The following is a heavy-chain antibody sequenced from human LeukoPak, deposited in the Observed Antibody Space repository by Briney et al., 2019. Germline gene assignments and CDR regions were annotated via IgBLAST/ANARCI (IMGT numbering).Heavy chain of an antibody. CDR1: GYTFTSYG. Sequence: ASVTVSCKASGYTFTSYGISWVRQAPGQGLEWMGWISAYNGNTNYAQKLQGRVTMTTDTSTSTAYMELRSLRSDDTAVYYCARGVLRYFDWLYYFDYWGQGTLVTVSS. CDR2: ISAYNGNT. D-gene: IGHD3-9*01. CDR3: ARGVLRYFDWLYYFDY. J-gene: IGHJ4*02. V-gene: IGHV1-18*01.